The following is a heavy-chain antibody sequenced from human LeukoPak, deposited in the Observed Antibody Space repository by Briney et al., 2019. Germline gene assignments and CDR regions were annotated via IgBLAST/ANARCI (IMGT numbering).Heavy chain of an antibody. D-gene: IGHD2/OR15-2a*01. V-gene: IGHV3-23*01. Sequence: GGSLRLSCAASGFTFSSYAMNWVRQAPGKGLEWVSGISGSGGSAYYVDSVKGRFTISRDNSKNTLHLQMNSLRAEDTAVYYCAKGLFYDYALAFDHWGQGTLVTVSS. CDR2: ISGSGGSA. CDR3: AKGLFYDYALAFDH. J-gene: IGHJ4*02. CDR1: GFTFSSYA.